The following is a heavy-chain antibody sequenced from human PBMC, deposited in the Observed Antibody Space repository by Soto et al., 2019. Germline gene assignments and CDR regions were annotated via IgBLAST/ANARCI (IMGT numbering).Heavy chain of an antibody. CDR1: GGSISSGGYY. V-gene: IGHV4-31*03. D-gene: IGHD5-18*01. Sequence: QVQLQESGPGLVKPSQTLSLTCTVSGGSISSGGYYWSWIRQHPGKGLEWIGYIYYSGSTYYNPSLKSRVTISVDTSKNHFSLKLSSVTAADTAVYYCAGDRIVDTATFDPWGQGTLVTVSS. CDR3: AGDRIVDTATFDP. CDR2: IYYSGST. J-gene: IGHJ5*02.